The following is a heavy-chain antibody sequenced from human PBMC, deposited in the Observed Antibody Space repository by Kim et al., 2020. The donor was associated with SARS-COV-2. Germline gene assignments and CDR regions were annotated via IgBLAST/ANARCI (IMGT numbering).Heavy chain of an antibody. CDR1: GFTFSSYG. CDR2: IWYDGSNK. V-gene: IGHV3-33*06. D-gene: IGHD5-18*01. J-gene: IGHJ4*02. Sequence: GGSLRLSCAASGFTFSSYGMHWVRQAPGKGLEWVAVIWYDGSNKYYADSVKGRFTISRDNSKNTLYLQMNSLRAEDTAVYYCAKDSAGWGYSYGYGTFDYWGQGTLVTVSS. CDR3: AKDSAGWGYSYGYGTFDY.